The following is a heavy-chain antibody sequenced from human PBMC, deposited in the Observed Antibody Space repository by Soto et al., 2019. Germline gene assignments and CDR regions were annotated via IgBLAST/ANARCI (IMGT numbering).Heavy chain of an antibody. CDR2: IYYSGST. J-gene: IGHJ3*02. CDR1: GGSVSSGSYY. Sequence: LSLTCTVSGGSVSSGSYYWSWIRQPPGKGLEWIGYIYYSGSTNYNSSLKSRVTISVDTSKNQFSLKLTSVTAADTAVYYCARDRGYYDSSGYLKASAIWGQGTMVTVSS. CDR3: ARDRGYYDSSGYLKASAI. D-gene: IGHD3-22*01. V-gene: IGHV4-61*01.